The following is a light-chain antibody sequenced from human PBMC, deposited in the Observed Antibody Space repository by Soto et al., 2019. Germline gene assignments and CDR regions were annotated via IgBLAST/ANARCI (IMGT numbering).Light chain of an antibody. CDR1: TSNILRNY. J-gene: IGLJ1*01. V-gene: IGLV1-47*01. CDR3: ASWDDSLSGYV. CDR2: MND. Sequence: QSVLTQPPSASGNPGQRLTISCSGSTSNILRNYVYWYRQLPGTAPRLLISMNDQRPSGVPDRFSGSKSGTSASLATSGLRSEDEADYYCASWDDSLSGYVFGTGTKVTVL.